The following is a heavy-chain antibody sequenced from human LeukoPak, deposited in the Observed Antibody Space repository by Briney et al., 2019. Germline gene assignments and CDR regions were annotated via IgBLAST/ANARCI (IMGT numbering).Heavy chain of an antibody. Sequence: GSLRLSCAASGFTFSTYAMNWVRQAPGKGLEWVSSISSSSSSYIYYADSVKGRFTISRDNAKNSLYLQMNSLRAEDTAVYYCARDQGPFVVRGVANFDYWGQGTLVTVSS. CDR3: ARDQGPFVVRGVANFDY. D-gene: IGHD3-10*01. CDR2: ISSSSSSYI. V-gene: IGHV3-21*01. CDR1: GFTFSTYA. J-gene: IGHJ4*02.